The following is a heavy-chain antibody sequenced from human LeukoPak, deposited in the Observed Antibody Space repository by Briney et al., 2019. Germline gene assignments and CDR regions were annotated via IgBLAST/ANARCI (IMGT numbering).Heavy chain of an antibody. CDR2: VFTSAIISGNT. CDR3: ARDRYYYDSSSYFSAFDT. J-gene: IGHJ3*02. D-gene: IGHD3-22*01. Sequence: SETLSLTCTVSGGSISSYYWSWIRQPPGKGLEWIGRVFTSAIISGNTNYNPSLKSRVTMSVDSSKNQLSLKLRSVTAADTAVYYCARDRYYYDSSSYFSAFDTWGQGTMVTVSS. V-gene: IGHV4-4*07. CDR1: GGSISSYY.